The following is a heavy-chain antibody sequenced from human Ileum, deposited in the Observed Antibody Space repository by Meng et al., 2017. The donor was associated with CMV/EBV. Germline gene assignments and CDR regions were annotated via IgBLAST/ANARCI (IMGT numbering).Heavy chain of an antibody. Sequence: EVQLVESGGNLVQPGDSLRLSGVASGLILINSYMSWVRQAPGKVLDWISTMHVDDDSLYADSVKGRFTISRDNSKNTLFLQMNNLRVEDTAVYYCARMSYWGQGTLVTVSS. CDR2: MHVDDDS. CDR3: ARMSY. CDR1: GLILINSY. J-gene: IGHJ4*02. V-gene: IGHV3-66*01.